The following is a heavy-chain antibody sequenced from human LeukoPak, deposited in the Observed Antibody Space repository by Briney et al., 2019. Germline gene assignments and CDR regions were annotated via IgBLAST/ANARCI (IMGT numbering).Heavy chain of an antibody. D-gene: IGHD1-26*01. CDR1: GFTFINYA. CDR3: ARDVGFIVGATPGAFDI. J-gene: IGHJ3*02. Sequence: GGSLRLSCAASGFTFINYAMSWVRQPPGKGLEWVSGISGSGYNTYYADSAKGRFTISRDNTKNTLYLQMNSLRADDTAVYYCARDVGFIVGATPGAFDIWGQGTMVTVSS. V-gene: IGHV3-23*01. CDR2: ISGSGYNT.